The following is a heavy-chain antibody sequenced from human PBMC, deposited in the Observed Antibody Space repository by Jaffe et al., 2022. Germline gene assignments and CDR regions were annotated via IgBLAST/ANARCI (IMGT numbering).Heavy chain of an antibody. J-gene: IGHJ4*02. Sequence: QVQLVQSGAEVKKPGASVKVSCKASGYTFTGYYMHWVRQAPGQGLEWMGRINPNSGGTNYAQKFQGRVTMTRDTSISTAYMELSRLRSDDTAVYYCARDGLGYCSGGSCYPHIDYWGQGTLVTVSS. CDR1: GYTFTGYY. CDR2: INPNSGGT. D-gene: IGHD2-15*01. V-gene: IGHV1-2*06. CDR3: ARDGLGYCSGGSCYPHIDY.